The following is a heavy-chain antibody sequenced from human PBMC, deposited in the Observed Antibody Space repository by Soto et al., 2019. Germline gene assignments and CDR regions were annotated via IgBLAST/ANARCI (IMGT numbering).Heavy chain of an antibody. J-gene: IGHJ4*02. V-gene: IGHV3-30*18. CDR3: AKEPGEAGTERGY. D-gene: IGHD6-19*01. Sequence: QVQLVESGGGVVQPGRSLRLSCAASGFTFSSYGMHWVRQAPGKGLEWVAVISYDGSNKYYADSVKGRFTISRDNSKNTLYLQMNSLRAEDTAVYYCAKEPGEAGTERGYWGQGTLVTVSS. CDR1: GFTFSSYG. CDR2: ISYDGSNK.